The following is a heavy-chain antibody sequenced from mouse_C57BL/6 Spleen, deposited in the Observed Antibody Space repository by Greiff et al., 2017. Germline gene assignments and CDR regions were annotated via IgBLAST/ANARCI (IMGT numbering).Heavy chain of an antibody. V-gene: IGHV3-6*01. CDR3: AREGAYYYGSSYRYFDV. Sequence: VQLKESGPGLVKPSQSLSLTCSVTGYSITSGYYWNWIRQFPGNKLEWMGYISYDGSNNYNPSLKNRISITRDTSKNQFFLKLNSVTTEDTATYYGAREGAYYYGSSYRYFDVWGTGTTVTVSS. D-gene: IGHD1-1*01. CDR2: ISYDGSN. CDR1: GYSITSGYY. J-gene: IGHJ1*03.